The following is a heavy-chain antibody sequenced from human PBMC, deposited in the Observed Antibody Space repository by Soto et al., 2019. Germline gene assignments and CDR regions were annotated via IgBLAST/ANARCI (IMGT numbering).Heavy chain of an antibody. J-gene: IGHJ5*02. CDR2: IYYSGST. CDR1: GGSISNYY. V-gene: IGHV4-59*01. CDR3: AKLPSADYGGIFHP. Sequence: QVQLQESGPGLVKPSETLSLTCTVSGGSISNYYWTWIRQPPGKGLEWIGYIYYSGSTNYNPSLKSRVTISVDTSKNQFSLKLSSVTAADTAVYYCAKLPSADYGGIFHPWGQGTLVTVSS. D-gene: IGHD4-17*01.